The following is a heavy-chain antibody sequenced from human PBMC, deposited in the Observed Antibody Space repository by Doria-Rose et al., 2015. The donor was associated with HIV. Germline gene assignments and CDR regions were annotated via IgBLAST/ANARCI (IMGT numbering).Heavy chain of an antibody. CDR2: IFYTGSN. CDR3: ARVLSGTYDY. D-gene: IGHD1-26*01. Sequence: QVQLQESGPGLVKPSETLSLTCSVSGGSISHYYWSWIRQPPGKGLEYIGDIFYTGSNNYSASLKSRVSISIDTSKNKFSLRLSSVTAADTAVYYCARVLSGTYDYWGQGTLVTVSS. J-gene: IGHJ4*02. CDR1: GGSISHYY. V-gene: IGHV4-59*01.